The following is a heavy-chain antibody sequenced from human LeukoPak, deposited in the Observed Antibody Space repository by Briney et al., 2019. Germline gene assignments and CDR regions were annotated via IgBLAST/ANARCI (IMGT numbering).Heavy chain of an antibody. Sequence: SETLSLTCTVSGGSVSSGSYYWSWIRQPPGKGLEWIGYIYYTGSTNYNPSLKSRVTISVDTSKTQFSLKLTSVTAADTAVYYCARVPLPLRYLGPWGQGTLVTVSS. CDR2: IYYTGST. D-gene: IGHD3-9*01. V-gene: IGHV4-61*01. CDR1: GGSVSSGSYY. J-gene: IGHJ5*02. CDR3: ARVPLPLRYLGP.